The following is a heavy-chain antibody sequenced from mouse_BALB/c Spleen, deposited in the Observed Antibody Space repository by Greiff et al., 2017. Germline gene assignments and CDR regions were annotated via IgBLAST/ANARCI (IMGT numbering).Heavy chain of an antibody. CDR1: GYTFTDYN. D-gene: IGHD1-1*01. CDR3: ARSVYYYGSRLPLFDY. CDR2: INPNNGGT. J-gene: IGHJ2*01. Sequence: VQLKESGPELVKPGASVKIPCKASGYTFTDYNMDWVKQSHGKSLEWIGDINPNNGGTIYNQKFKGKATLTVDKSSSTAYMELRSLTSEDTAVYYCARSVYYYGSRLPLFDYWGQGTTLTVSS. V-gene: IGHV1-18*01.